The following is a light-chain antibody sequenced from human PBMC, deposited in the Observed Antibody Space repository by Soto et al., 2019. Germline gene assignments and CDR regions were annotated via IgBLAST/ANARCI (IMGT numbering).Light chain of an antibody. Sequence: EIVLTQSPGTLSLSPGERATLSCRASQSVSSSYLAWYQQKPGQAPRLLIYGASSRATGIPDRFSGSGSGTDFTLTISRLEPEDFATYFCQQSLTNPFTFGPGTTVHLK. CDR2: GAS. V-gene: IGKV3-20*01. CDR1: QSVSSSY. J-gene: IGKJ3*01. CDR3: QQSLTNPFT.